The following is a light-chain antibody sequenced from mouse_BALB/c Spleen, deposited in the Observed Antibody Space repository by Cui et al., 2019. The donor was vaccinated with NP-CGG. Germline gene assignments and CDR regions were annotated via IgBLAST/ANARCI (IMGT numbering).Light chain of an antibody. Sequence: AVVSQESALTTSPGETVTLTCRSSTGAVTTSNYANWVQEKPDYLFTGLIGGTNNRAPGVPARFSGSLIGDKAALTITGAQTEDEAIYFCALWYSNHWVFGGGTQLTVL. V-gene: IGLV1*01. CDR3: ALWYSNHWV. J-gene: IGLJ1*01. CDR2: GTN. CDR1: TGAVTTSNY.